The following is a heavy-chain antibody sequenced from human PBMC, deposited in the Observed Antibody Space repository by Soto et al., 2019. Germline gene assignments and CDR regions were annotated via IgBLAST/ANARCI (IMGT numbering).Heavy chain of an antibody. Sequence: GLSSAASGLTFSNYDMHWFCQAQGEGLEWVSGIGAASDTYYPVSVQGRFTVSRDNAKKSLYLQMNSLRAGDTAVYYCARGVLGPGDYYYGMDVSGQGTTVTVSS. V-gene: IGHV3-13*01. CDR2: IGAASDT. D-gene: IGHD7-27*01. CDR1: GLTFSNYD. CDR3: ARGVLGPGDYYYGMDV. J-gene: IGHJ6*02.